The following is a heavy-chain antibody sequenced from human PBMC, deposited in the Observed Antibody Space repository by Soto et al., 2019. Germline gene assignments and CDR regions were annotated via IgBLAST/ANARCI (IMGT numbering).Heavy chain of an antibody. CDR2: ISSSSSTI. CDR3: ARDRYYYMDV. J-gene: IGHJ6*03. V-gene: IGHV3-48*01. CDR1: GFTFSSYS. Sequence: GGSLRLSCAASGFTFSSYSMNWVRQAPGKGLEWVSYISSSSSTIYYADSVKGRFTISRDNAKNSLYLQMNSLRAEDTAVYYCARDRYYYMDVWGKGTTVTVSS.